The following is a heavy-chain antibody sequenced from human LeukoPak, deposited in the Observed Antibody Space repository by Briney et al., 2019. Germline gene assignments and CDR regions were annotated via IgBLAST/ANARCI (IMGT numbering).Heavy chain of an antibody. CDR1: GFTFSSYW. J-gene: IGHJ6*03. V-gene: IGHV3-74*01. CDR3: ARVIPYYYYMDV. Sequence: PGGSLRLSCAASGFTFSSYWMHWVRQAPGKGLVWVSRINSDGSSTSYADSVKGRFTISRDNAKNTLYLQMNSLRAEDTAVYYCARVIPYYYYMDVWGKGTTVTVSS. CDR2: INSDGSST.